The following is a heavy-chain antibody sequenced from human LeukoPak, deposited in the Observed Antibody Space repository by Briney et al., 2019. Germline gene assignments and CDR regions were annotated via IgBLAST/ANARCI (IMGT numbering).Heavy chain of an antibody. V-gene: IGHV1-8*01. Sequence: ASVKDSFKASGYTFTSYDINWVRQATGQGLEWMGWMNPNRGNTGYAPKFQGRIIVSRNTSISTAYMELSSLTSEDTAIYYCARIAAAGNTRLNYWGQGTLVSAAS. J-gene: IGHJ4*02. D-gene: IGHD6-13*01. CDR2: MNPNRGNT. CDR3: ARIAAAGNTRLNY. CDR1: GYTFTSYD.